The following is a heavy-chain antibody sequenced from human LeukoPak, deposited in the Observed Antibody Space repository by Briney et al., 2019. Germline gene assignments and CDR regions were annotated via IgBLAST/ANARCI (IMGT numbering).Heavy chain of an antibody. Sequence: PSQTLSLTCTVSGGSISSGDYYWSWIRQPPGKGLEWIGYIYYSGSTYYNPSLKGRVTISVDTSKNQFSLKLSSVTAADTAVYYCARGRQYWNDDYWGQGTLVTVSS. CDR1: GGSISSGDYY. V-gene: IGHV4-30-4*01. CDR3: ARGRQYWNDDY. D-gene: IGHD1-1*01. J-gene: IGHJ4*02. CDR2: IYYSGST.